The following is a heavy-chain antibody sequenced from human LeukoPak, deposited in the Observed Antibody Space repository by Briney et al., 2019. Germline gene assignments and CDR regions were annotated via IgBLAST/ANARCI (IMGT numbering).Heavy chain of an antibody. CDR2: IYSGGGT. D-gene: IGHD3-3*01. J-gene: IGHJ3*01. CDR1: GFAVSSNY. CDR3: ASGGRDYRRIGYYHDAFDF. Sequence: GGSLRLSCAASGFAVSSNYMSWVRPAPGKGLEWVSVIYSGGGTYYANSVKGRFTISRDNSKNTLYLQMKGLRAEGTAVYYVASGGRDYRRIGYYHDAFDFWGQGTMVTVSS. V-gene: IGHV3-53*01.